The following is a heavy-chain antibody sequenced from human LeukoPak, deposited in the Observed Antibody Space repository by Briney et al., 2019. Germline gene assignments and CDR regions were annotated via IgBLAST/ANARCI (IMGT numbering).Heavy chain of an antibody. D-gene: IGHD1-1*01. CDR2: IYYSGST. CDR1: GGSISSYY. Sequence: MTSETLSLTCTVSGGSISSYYWSWIRQPPGKGLEWIGYIYYSGSTNYNPSLKSRVTISVDTSKNQFSLKLSSVTAADTAVYYCAGQVPNHAIDYWGQGTLVTVSS. J-gene: IGHJ4*02. CDR3: AGQVPNHAIDY. V-gene: IGHV4-59*08.